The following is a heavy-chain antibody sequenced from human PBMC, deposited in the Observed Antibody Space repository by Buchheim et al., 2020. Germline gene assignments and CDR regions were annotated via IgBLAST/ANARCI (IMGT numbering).Heavy chain of an antibody. D-gene: IGHD2-21*02. V-gene: IGHV3-49*04. CDR1: GFTFGDYA. Sequence: EVQLVESGGGLVQPGRSLRLSCTASGFTFGDYAMSWVRQAPGKGLEWVGFIRSKAYGGTTEYAASVKGRFTISRDDSKSIAYLQMNSLKTEDTAVYYCTSEVVTGYYFDYWGQGTL. J-gene: IGHJ4*02. CDR2: IRSKAYGGTT. CDR3: TSEVVTGYYFDY.